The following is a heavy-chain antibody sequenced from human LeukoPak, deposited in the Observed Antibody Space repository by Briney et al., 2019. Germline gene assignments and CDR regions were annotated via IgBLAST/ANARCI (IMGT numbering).Heavy chain of an antibody. CDR3: ARGRLRYFDWLLHYYFDY. D-gene: IGHD3-9*01. J-gene: IGHJ4*02. Sequence: SETLSLTCTVSGGSISSYYWSWIRQPPGKGLEWIGYIYYSGSTNYNPSLKSRVTISVDTSENQFSLKLSSVTAADTAVYYCARGRLRYFDWLLHYYFDYWGQGTLVTVSS. V-gene: IGHV4-59*01. CDR2: IYYSGST. CDR1: GGSISSYY.